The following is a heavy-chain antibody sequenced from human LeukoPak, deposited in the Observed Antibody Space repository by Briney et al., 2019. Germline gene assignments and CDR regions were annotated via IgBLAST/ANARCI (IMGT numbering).Heavy chain of an antibody. CDR2: IGGSGTTI. CDR1: GFTFSDYY. J-gene: IGHJ1*01. Sequence: GGSLRLSCAASGFTFSDYYMSWIRQAPGKGLEWVSYIGGSGTTIYYADSVKGRFTISRDNAKNSLYLQMNSLRAEDTAVYYCATYSSLNRREFQYWGQGTLLTVSS. V-gene: IGHV3-11*04. CDR3: ATYSSLNRREFQY. D-gene: IGHD3-22*01.